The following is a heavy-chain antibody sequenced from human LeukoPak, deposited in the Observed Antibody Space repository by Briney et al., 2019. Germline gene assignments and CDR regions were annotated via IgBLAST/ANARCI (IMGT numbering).Heavy chain of an antibody. V-gene: IGHV3-9*01. CDR2: ISWNSGSI. CDR1: GFTFSSYA. D-gene: IGHD4-17*01. Sequence: PGGSLRLSCAASGFTFSSYAMHWVRQAPGKGLEWVSCISWNSGSIGYADSVKGRFTICRDNAKNSLYLQMNSLRAEDTALYYCAKDIYYGAVPGYFDLWGRGTLVTVSS. CDR3: AKDIYYGAVPGYFDL. J-gene: IGHJ2*01.